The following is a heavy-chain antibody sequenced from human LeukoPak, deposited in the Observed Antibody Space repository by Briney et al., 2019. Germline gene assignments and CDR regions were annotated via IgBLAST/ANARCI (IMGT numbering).Heavy chain of an antibody. J-gene: IGHJ4*02. CDR1: GGSFSGYY. D-gene: IGHD3-10*01. CDR3: ARMRGVRSGPFDY. CDR2: INHSGST. Sequence: SETLSLTCAVYGGSFSGYYWSWIRQPPGKGLEWIGEINHSGSTNYNPSLKSRVTISVDTSKNQFSLKLSPVTAADTAVYYCARMRGVRSGPFDYWGQGTLVTVSS. V-gene: IGHV4-34*01.